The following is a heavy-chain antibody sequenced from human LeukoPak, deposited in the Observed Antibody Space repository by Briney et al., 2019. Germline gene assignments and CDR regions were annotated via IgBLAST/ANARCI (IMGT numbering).Heavy chain of an antibody. J-gene: IGHJ4*02. D-gene: IGHD4-17*01. V-gene: IGHV3-15*05. Sequence: MPGGSLRLSCAASGFSFSEKYMCWVRQAPGKGLKWIGRIKNKHEGGTTHYAPPVKGRFTISRDDSRNTLYLQMNNMNTEDTAVYYCCFGDYGDFWGQGTLVTVSS. CDR1: GFSFSEKY. CDR2: IKNKHEGGTT. CDR3: CFGDYGDF.